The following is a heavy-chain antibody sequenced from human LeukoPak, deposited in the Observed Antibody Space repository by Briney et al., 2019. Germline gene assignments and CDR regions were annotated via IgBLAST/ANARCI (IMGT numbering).Heavy chain of an antibody. CDR1: GGSFSDSY. CDR2: VNHSGNT. D-gene: IGHD6-6*01. Sequence: SETLSLTCAVFGGSFSDSYWSWIRQPPGKGLEWIGEVNHSGNTSYNPSLKSRVTISVDTSKNQFSLKLSSVTAADTAVYYCARDLTGSSSLYFDYWGQGTLVTVSS. J-gene: IGHJ4*02. V-gene: IGHV4-34*09. CDR3: ARDLTGSSSLYFDY.